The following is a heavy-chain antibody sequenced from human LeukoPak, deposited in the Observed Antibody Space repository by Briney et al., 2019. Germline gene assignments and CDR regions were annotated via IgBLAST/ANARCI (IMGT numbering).Heavy chain of an antibody. D-gene: IGHD4-23*01. CDR1: GYTFTTYA. CDR3: ARDHDGGIPLDY. CDR2: ISAYSGDT. J-gene: IGHJ4*02. V-gene: IGHV1-18*01. Sequence: ASVKVSCKASGYTFTTYAISWVRQAPGQGLEWMGWISAYSGDTNYAQKLQGRVTMTTDTSMRTAYMELRSLRSDDTAVYYCARDHDGGIPLDYWGQGTLVTVSS.